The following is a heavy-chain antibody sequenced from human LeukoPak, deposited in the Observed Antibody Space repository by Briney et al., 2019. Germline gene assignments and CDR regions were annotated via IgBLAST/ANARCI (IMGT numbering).Heavy chain of an antibody. CDR3: AKDTNGRDYYFDY. Sequence: PGGSLRLSCAASGFTFTNYWMHWVRQAPGKGLVWVSYINVDGSSTNYADSVKGRFTISRDNSKNTLYLQMNSLRAEDTAVYYCAKDTNGRDYYFDYWGQGTLVTVSS. V-gene: IGHV3-74*01. CDR1: GFTFTNYW. D-gene: IGHD1-26*01. J-gene: IGHJ4*02. CDR2: INVDGSST.